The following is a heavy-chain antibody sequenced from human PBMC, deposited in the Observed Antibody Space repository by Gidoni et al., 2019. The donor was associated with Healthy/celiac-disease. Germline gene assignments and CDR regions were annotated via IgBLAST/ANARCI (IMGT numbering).Heavy chain of an antibody. J-gene: IGHJ4*02. V-gene: IGHV3-9*01. CDR1: GFTLDDYA. CDR2: ISWNSGSI. CDR3: AKGQRTKYYDFWSGYYGGFDY. Sequence: EVQLVESGGGLVQPGRSLRLSCAASGFTLDDYALHWVRQAPGKGLELVSGISWNSGSIGYADSVKSRFTISRDNAKNSLYLQMNSLRAEDTALYYCAKGQRTKYYDFWSGYYGGFDYWGQGTLVTVSS. D-gene: IGHD3-3*01.